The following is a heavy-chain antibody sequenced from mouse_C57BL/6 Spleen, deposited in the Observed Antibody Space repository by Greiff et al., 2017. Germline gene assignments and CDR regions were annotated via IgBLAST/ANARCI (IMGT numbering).Heavy chain of an antibody. D-gene: IGHD2-10*01. Sequence: EVKLMESGPGLVKPSQSLSLTCSVTGYSITSGYYWNWIRQFPGNKLEWMGYISYDGSNNYNPSLKNRISITRDTSKNQFFLKLNSVTTEDTATYYCATYSWYFDVWGTGTTVTVSS. J-gene: IGHJ1*03. CDR2: ISYDGSN. V-gene: IGHV3-6*01. CDR1: GYSITSGYY. CDR3: ATYSWYFDV.